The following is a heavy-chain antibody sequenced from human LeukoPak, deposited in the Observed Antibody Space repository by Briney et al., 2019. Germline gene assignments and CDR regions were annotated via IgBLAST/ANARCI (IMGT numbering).Heavy chain of an antibody. D-gene: IGHD1-1*01. J-gene: IGHJ6*02. CDR1: GYTFTGYY. V-gene: IGHV1-2*02. Sequence: GASVKVSCKASGYTFTGYYMHWVRQAPGQGPEWMGWINPNSGGTNYAQKFQGRVTMTRDTSISTAYMELSGLRSDDTAVYYCARGGNDYPYGMDVWGQGTTVTVSS. CDR3: ARGGNDYPYGMDV. CDR2: INPNSGGT.